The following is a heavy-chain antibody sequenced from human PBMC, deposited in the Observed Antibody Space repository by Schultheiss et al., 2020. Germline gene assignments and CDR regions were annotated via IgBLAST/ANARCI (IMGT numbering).Heavy chain of an antibody. J-gene: IGHJ3*02. CDR1: GFTFSSYS. D-gene: IGHD3-22*01. CDR2: ISSSSSYI. CDR3: ARVAYSIDYYDSSGYYYLGLQDAFDI. V-gene: IGHV3-21*01. Sequence: GGSLRLSCAASGFTFSSYSMNWVRQAPGKGLEWVSSISSSSSYIYYADSVKGRFTISRDNAKNSLYLQMNSLRAEDTAVYYCARVAYSIDYYDSSGYYYLGLQDAFDIWGQGTMVTV.